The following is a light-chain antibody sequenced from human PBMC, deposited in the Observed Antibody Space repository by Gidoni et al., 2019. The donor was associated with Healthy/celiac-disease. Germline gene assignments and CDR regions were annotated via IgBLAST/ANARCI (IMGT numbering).Light chain of an antibody. V-gene: IGKV3-15*01. Sequence: EIVMTQSPATLSVSPGERATLSCRASQSVSSNLAWYQQKPGQAPRLLIYGASTRAPGIPARFSGSGSGTEFTLTISSLQSEDFAVYYCQQYNNWRRTFGQGTKVEIK. CDR3: QQYNNWRRT. CDR1: QSVSSN. J-gene: IGKJ1*01. CDR2: GAS.